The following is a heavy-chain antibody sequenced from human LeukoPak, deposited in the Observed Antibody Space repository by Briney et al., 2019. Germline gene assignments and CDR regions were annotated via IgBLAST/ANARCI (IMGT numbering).Heavy chain of an antibody. CDR3: ARGSSSSGSTHPVRGSMWSTEDY. J-gene: IGHJ4*02. Sequence: PGGSLRLSCAASGFTFSSYWMSWVRQAPGKGLEWVANIKQDGSEKYYVDSVKGRFTISRDNAKNSLYLQMNSLRAEDTAVYYCARGSSSSGSTHPVRGSMWSTEDYWGQGTLVTVSS. D-gene: IGHD3-10*01. V-gene: IGHV3-7*01. CDR2: IKQDGSEK. CDR1: GFTFSSYW.